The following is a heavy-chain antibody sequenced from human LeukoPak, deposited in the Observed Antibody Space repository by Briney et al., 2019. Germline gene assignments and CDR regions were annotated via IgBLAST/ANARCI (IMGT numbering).Heavy chain of an antibody. D-gene: IGHD3-10*01. CDR1: GYTFTGYY. J-gene: IGHJ1*01. Sequence: ASVKVSCKASGYTFTGYYMHWVRQAPGQGLEWMGRINPNSGGTNYAQKLQGRVTMTRDTSISTAYMELSRLRSDDTAVYYCARDYYGSGSYYNGYFQHWGQGTLVTVSS. V-gene: IGHV1-2*06. CDR2: INPNSGGT. CDR3: ARDYYGSGSYYNGYFQH.